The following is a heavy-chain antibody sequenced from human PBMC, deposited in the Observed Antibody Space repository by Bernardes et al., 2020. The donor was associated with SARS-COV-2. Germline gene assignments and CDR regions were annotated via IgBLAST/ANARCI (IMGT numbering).Heavy chain of an antibody. D-gene: IGHD2-15*01. J-gene: IGHJ3*01. CDR3: ARPGYGGRSFDV. V-gene: IGHV4-39*01. Sequence: LSLTSRVTISVDTSKSQFSLKLSSVPAADTAVYYCARPGYGGRSFDVWGQGTMVTVSS.